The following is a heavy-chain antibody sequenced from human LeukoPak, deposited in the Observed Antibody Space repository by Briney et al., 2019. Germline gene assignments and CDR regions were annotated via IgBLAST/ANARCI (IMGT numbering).Heavy chain of an antibody. Sequence: SETLSLTCTVSGGSISSSSYYWGWIRQPPGKGLEWIGSIYYSGSTYYNPSLKSRVTISVDTSKNQFSLKLSSVPAADTAVYYCARHPRYYDSSGYRSYFDYWGQGTLVTVSS. CDR1: GGSISSSSYY. J-gene: IGHJ4*02. D-gene: IGHD3-22*01. CDR3: ARHPRYYDSSGYRSYFDY. V-gene: IGHV4-39*01. CDR2: IYYSGST.